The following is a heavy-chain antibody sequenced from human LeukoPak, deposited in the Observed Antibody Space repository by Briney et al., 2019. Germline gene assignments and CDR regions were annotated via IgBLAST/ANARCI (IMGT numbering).Heavy chain of an antibody. V-gene: IGHV3-74*01. CDR3: ARHYYASESYYHFDP. J-gene: IGHJ5*02. Sequence: PGGSLRLSCAASGFTFSSYWMHWVRQAPGKGLVWVSRINGDGSSTSHADSVKGRFTISRDNAKNTLYLQMNSLRAEDTAVYYCARHYYASESYYHFDPWGQGTLVTVSS. CDR1: GFTFSSYW. D-gene: IGHD3-10*01. CDR2: INGDGSST.